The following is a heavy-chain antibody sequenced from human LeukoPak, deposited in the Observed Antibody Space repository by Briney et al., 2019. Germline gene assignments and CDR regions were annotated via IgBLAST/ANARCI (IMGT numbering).Heavy chain of an antibody. CDR1: GGSISSSNW. D-gene: IGHD3-16*02. J-gene: IGHJ4*02. V-gene: IGHV4-4*02. CDR3: ARVLYDYVWGSYRQTYYFDY. Sequence: SETLSLTCAVSGGSISSSNWWSWVRQPPGKGLEWIGEIYHSGSTNYNPSLKSRVTISVDKSKNQFSLKLSSVTAADTAVYYCARVLYDYVWGSYRQTYYFDYWGQGTLVTVSS. CDR2: IYHSGST.